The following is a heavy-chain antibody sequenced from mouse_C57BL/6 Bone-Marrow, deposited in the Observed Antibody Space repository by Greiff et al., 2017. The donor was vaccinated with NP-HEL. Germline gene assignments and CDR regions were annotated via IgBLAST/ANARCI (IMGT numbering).Heavy chain of an antibody. CDR2: ISYDGSN. Sequence: EVKLMESGPGLVKPSQSLSLTCSVTGYSITSGYYWNWIRQFPGNKLEWMGYISYDGSNNYNPSLKNRISITRDTSKNQFFLKLNSVTTEDTATYYCAKEGYDYDDWFAYWGQGTLVTVSA. V-gene: IGHV3-6*01. CDR3: AKEGYDYDDWFAY. CDR1: GYSITSGYY. D-gene: IGHD2-4*01. J-gene: IGHJ3*01.